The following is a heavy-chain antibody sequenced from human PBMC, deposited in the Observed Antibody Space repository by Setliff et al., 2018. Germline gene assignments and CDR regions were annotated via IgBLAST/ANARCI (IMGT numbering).Heavy chain of an antibody. CDR3: ARRPTGPGAPFDI. CDR2: IHYNGNL. Sequence: SETLSLTCAVSGGSISSSSYYWGWIRQSPGEGLEWIANIHYNGNLYYNPSLKNRATISMDTSKIQFSLKLISVTAADMALYFCARRPTGPGAPFDIWGHGTMVTV. CDR1: GGSISSSSYY. V-gene: IGHV4-39*01. J-gene: IGHJ3*02. D-gene: IGHD3-10*01.